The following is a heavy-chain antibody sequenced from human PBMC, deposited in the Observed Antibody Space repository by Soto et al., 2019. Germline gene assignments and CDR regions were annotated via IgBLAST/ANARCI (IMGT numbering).Heavy chain of an antibody. Sequence: EASVKVSCKASGYTFTGYYMHWVRQAPGQGLEWMGWINPNSGGTNYAQKFQGRVTMTRDTSISTAYMELSRLRSDDTAVYYCASIYCSGGSCLHYYGMDVWGQGTTVTVSS. V-gene: IGHV1-2*02. CDR2: INPNSGGT. D-gene: IGHD2-15*01. CDR1: GYTFTGYY. CDR3: ASIYCSGGSCLHYYGMDV. J-gene: IGHJ6*02.